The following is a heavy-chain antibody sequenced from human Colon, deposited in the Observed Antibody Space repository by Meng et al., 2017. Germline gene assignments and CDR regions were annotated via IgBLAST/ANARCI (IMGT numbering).Heavy chain of an antibody. CDR3: ARERLSSGWYGGRWFDP. V-gene: IGHV4-34*01. CDR2: INHSGST. CDR1: GGSFSGYY. D-gene: IGHD6-19*01. J-gene: IGHJ5*02. Sequence: QGQLQQWGAGLLKPSATRSLTCAVYGGSFSGYYWSWIRQPPGKGLEWIGEINHSGSTNYNPSLKSRVTISVDTSKNQFSLKLSSVTAADTAVYYCARERLSSGWYGGRWFDPWGQGTLVTVSS.